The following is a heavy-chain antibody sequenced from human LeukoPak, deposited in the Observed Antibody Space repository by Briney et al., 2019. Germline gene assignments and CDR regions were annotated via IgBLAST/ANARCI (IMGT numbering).Heavy chain of an antibody. D-gene: IGHD5-18*01. CDR1: GFTFSSYA. Sequence: GGSPRLSCAASGFTFSSYAMHWVRQAPGKGLEWVAVISYDGSNKYYADSVKGRFTISRDNSKNTLYLQMNSLRAEDTAVYYCARDRSPVDTAMAVFDYWGQGTLVTVSS. V-gene: IGHV3-30-3*01. CDR2: ISYDGSNK. CDR3: ARDRSPVDTAMAVFDY. J-gene: IGHJ4*02.